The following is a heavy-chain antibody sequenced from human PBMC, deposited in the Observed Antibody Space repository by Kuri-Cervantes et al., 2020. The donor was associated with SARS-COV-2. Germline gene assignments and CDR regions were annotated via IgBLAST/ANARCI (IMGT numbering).Heavy chain of an antibody. D-gene: IGHD3-10*01. Sequence: GRSLRLSCAAAGFTFRIYWMYRVRQVQGRGLEWVARIHKDEGDTIYADSVRGRFTISRDNAINMMYLQMSSLRAEDTAVYYCARDFSAVPLWGVSWDIWGQGTMVTVSS. CDR1: GFTFRIYW. CDR3: ARDFSAVPLWGVSWDI. CDR2: IHKDEGDT. V-gene: IGHV3-74*01. J-gene: IGHJ3*02.